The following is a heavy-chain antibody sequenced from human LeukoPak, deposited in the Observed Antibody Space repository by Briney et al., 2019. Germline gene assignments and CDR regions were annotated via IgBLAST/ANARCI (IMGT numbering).Heavy chain of an antibody. V-gene: IGHV3-7*01. Sequence: GGSLRLSCAASEFTFSNYVMHWVRQAPGKGLEWVANIKQDGSEKYYVDSVKGRFTISRDNAKNSLSLQMNSLRAEDTAMYYCARMDLGLVRDWGQGTLVTVSS. D-gene: IGHD3/OR15-3a*01. CDR3: ARMDLGLVRD. CDR1: EFTFSNYV. J-gene: IGHJ4*02. CDR2: IKQDGSEK.